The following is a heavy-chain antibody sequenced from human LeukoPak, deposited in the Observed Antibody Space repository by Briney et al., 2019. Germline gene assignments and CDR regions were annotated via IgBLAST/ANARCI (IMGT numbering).Heavy chain of an antibody. CDR2: IYYSGST. CDR3: ARGPVRDYSNY. D-gene: IGHD4-11*01. V-gene: IGHV4-31*03. J-gene: IGHJ4*02. CDR1: GVSISSGGYY. Sequence: PSETLSLTCTVSGVSISSGGYYWSWIRQHPGKGLEWIGYIYYSGSTYYNPSLKSRLTISLDTSSNQFSLKLNSVTAADTAVYSCARGPVRDYSNYWGQGTLVTVSS.